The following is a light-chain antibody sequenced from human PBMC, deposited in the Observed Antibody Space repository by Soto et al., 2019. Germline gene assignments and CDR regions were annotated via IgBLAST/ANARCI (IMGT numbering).Light chain of an antibody. Sequence: DIQMTQSPSSLSASVGDRVTITCRASQPISTFLNWYQRSTGKAPRLLIYDASTLHSGVPSRFSGSGSGTHFTLTISSLRPEDVATYYCQHSYNTPWTFGQGTKVEIE. CDR2: DAS. V-gene: IGKV1-39*01. CDR3: QHSYNTPWT. J-gene: IGKJ1*01. CDR1: QPISTF.